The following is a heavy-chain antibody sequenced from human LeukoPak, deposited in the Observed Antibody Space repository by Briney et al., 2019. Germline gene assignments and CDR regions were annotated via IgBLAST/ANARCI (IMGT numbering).Heavy chain of an antibody. CDR2: INHSGST. Sequence: ETSETLSLTCAVYGGSFSGYYWSWIRQPPGKGLEWIGEINHSGSTNYNPSLKSRVTISVDTSKNQFSLKLSSVTAADTAVYYCARGTSYDFWSGYYSSYYYGMDVWGQGTTVTVSS. CDR3: ARGTSYDFWSGYYSSYYYGMDV. CDR1: GGSFSGYY. V-gene: IGHV4-34*01. D-gene: IGHD3-3*01. J-gene: IGHJ6*02.